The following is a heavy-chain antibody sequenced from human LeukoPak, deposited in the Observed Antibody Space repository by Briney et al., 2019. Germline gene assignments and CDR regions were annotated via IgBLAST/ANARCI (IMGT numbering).Heavy chain of an antibody. Sequence: GASVTVSCTASGGTFSSNAISWVRQAPGQGLEWMGGIISDFNITHYPQKFQGRVTITADDSTSTAYMELSSLRFEDTAVYYCSKDLYGMDVWGKGTTVTVSS. CDR2: IISDFNIT. CDR3: SKDLYGMDV. V-gene: IGHV1-69*13. J-gene: IGHJ6*04. CDR1: GGTFSSNA.